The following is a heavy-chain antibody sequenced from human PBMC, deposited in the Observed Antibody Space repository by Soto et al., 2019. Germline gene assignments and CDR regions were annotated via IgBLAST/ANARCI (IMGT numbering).Heavy chain of an antibody. Sequence: QVQLQQWGAGLLKPSETLSLTCAVYGGSFSGYYWNWIRQPPGKGLEWIGEINHSGSTNYNPSLNSRVTLSVDTSKNQFSLKLSSVTAADTAVYYCARGLRTNGSFFRVWGQGTLVTVSS. CDR1: GGSFSGYY. V-gene: IGHV4-34*01. CDR2: INHSGST. D-gene: IGHD2-8*01. CDR3: ARGLRTNGSFFRV. J-gene: IGHJ4*02.